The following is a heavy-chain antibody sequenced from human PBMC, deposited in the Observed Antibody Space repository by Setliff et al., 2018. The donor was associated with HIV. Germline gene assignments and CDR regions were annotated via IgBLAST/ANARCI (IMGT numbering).Heavy chain of an antibody. V-gene: IGHV1-2*02. Sequence: ASVKVSCKASGYTFSGYYVHWVRQAPGQGLEWMGWINGNSGGTNYAQKFQGRVTMTRDTSTSTADMELRSLRSDDTAVYYCARVPGARPYYYYYMDVWGKGTTVTVSS. D-gene: IGHD3-10*01. J-gene: IGHJ6*03. CDR1: GYTFSGYY. CDR3: ARVPGARPYYYYYMDV. CDR2: INGNSGGT.